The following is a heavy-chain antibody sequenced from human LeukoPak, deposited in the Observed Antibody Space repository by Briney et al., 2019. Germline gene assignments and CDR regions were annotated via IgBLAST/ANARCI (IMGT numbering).Heavy chain of an antibody. J-gene: IGHJ4*02. V-gene: IGHV3-74*01. Sequence: PGGSLRLSCAASGFTFSSYWMHWVRQAPGKGLVWVSRINTDGSLTEYADSVKGRFTMSRDNAKNTLYLQMNSLRAEDTAIYYCARIIMGATGVDYWGQGAPVTVSS. CDR1: GFTFSSYW. CDR3: ARIIMGATGVDY. D-gene: IGHD1-26*01. CDR2: INTDGSLT.